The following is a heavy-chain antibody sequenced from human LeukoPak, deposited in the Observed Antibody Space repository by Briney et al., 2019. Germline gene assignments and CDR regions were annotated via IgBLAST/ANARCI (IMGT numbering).Heavy chain of an antibody. Sequence: GGSLRLSCAASGFTFSSYTMNWVRRAPGKGLVWLSYISSGSSTIYYAVSVKGRFTISRDNAKSSLYLQMNSLRAEDTAVYYCARDCSGGSCYRNFDYWGQGTLVTVSS. J-gene: IGHJ4*02. D-gene: IGHD2-15*01. V-gene: IGHV3-48*04. CDR2: ISSGSSTI. CDR1: GFTFSSYT. CDR3: ARDCSGGSCYRNFDY.